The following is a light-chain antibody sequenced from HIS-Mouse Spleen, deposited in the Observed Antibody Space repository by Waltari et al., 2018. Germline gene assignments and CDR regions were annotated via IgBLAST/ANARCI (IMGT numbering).Light chain of an antibody. CDR2: AAS. Sequence: AIRMTQSPSSFSASTGDRVTITCRAGQGISCYLAWYQQKPGKAPKRLIYAASTLQSGVPSRFRGSGSGTDFTLTISCLQSEDFATYYCQQYYSYLPITFGQGTRLEIK. CDR1: QGISCY. V-gene: IGKV1-8*01. J-gene: IGKJ5*01. CDR3: QQYYSYLPIT.